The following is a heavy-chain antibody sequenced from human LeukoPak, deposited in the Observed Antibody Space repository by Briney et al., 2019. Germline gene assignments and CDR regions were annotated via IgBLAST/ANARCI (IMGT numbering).Heavy chain of an antibody. J-gene: IGHJ3*02. CDR2: INPNSGGT. CDR3: ARPLRDLDAFDI. Sequence: ASVKVSCKASGYTFTGYYMHWVRQAPGQGIEWMGWINPNSGGTNYAQKFQGRVTMTRDTSISTAYMELSRLRSDDTAVYYCARPLRDLDAFDIWGQGTMVTVSS. V-gene: IGHV1-2*02. CDR1: GYTFTGYY.